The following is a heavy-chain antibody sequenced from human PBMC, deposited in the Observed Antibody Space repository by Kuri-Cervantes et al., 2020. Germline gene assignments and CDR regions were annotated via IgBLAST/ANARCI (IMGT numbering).Heavy chain of an antibody. J-gene: IGHJ4*02. CDR1: GFTVSSNY. D-gene: IGHD1-7*01. Sequence: LSLTCAASGFTVSSNYMSWVRQAPGKGLEWVSVIYSGGSTYYADSVKGRFTISRDNSKSTLYLQMNSLRAEDTAVYYCATAPLSGTTLSLFDYWGQGTLVTVSS. CDR3: ATAPLSGTTLSLFDY. CDR2: IYSGGST. V-gene: IGHV3-66*01.